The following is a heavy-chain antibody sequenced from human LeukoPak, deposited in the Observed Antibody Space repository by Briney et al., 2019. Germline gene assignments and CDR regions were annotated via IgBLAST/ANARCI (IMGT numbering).Heavy chain of an antibody. V-gene: IGHV4-38-2*02. Sequence: SETLSLTCTVSGYSISSGYYWGWIRQPPGKGLEWIGSIYYSGSTYYNPSLKSRVTISVDTSKNQFSLKLSSVTAADTAVYYCARSSGWGYYYYYMDVWGKGTTVTVSS. CDR1: GYSISSGYY. CDR3: ARSSGWGYYYYYMDV. J-gene: IGHJ6*03. CDR2: IYYSGST. D-gene: IGHD6-19*01.